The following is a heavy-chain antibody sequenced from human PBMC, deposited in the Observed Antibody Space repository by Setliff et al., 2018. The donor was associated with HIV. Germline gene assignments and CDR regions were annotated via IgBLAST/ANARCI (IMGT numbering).Heavy chain of an antibody. CDR3: ARARRIIGNVGSHFYYMDL. J-gene: IGHJ6*03. Sequence: SETLSLTCAAYGGSLSGHYWSWIRQPPGKGQEWIGEINDSGSANYNPSLKSRVTISVDTSTNQFSLKLRSVTAADTAMYYCARARRIIGNVGSHFYYMDLWGKGTTVTVSS. CDR2: INDSGSA. D-gene: IGHD3-3*02. CDR1: GGSLSGHY. V-gene: IGHV4-34*01.